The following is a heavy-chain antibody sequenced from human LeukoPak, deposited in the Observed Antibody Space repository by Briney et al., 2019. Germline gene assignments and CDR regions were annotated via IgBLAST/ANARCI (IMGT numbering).Heavy chain of an antibody. Sequence: ASVKVSCEASGYTFTSYDINWVRQATGQGLEWMGWMNPNSGNTGYAQKFQGRVTMTRNTSISTAYMELSSLRSEDTAVYYCARGVWFGDSNYMDVWGKGTTVTISS. CDR2: MNPNSGNT. V-gene: IGHV1-8*01. CDR1: GYTFTSYD. J-gene: IGHJ6*03. D-gene: IGHD3-10*01. CDR3: ARGVWFGDSNYMDV.